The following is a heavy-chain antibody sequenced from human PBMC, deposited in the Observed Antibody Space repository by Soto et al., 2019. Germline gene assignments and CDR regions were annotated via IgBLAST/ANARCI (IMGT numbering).Heavy chain of an antibody. J-gene: IGHJ5*01. Sequence: SVKVFCKASGGTFSSYAISWGRQAPGQGLEWMGGIIPIFGTANYAQKFQGRVTITADESTSTASMDLSSMRSGDTAVYYCRGVVSSRWYRPSFGSW. CDR1: GGTFSSYA. D-gene: IGHD6-13*01. CDR2: IIPIFGTA. CDR3: RGVVSSRWYRPSFGS. V-gene: IGHV1-69*13.